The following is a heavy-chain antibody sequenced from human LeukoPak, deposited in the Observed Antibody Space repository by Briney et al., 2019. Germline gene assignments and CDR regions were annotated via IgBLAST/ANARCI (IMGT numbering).Heavy chain of an antibody. CDR3: ARDGDIGYCSSTSCSHLP. V-gene: IGHV1-46*01. CDR2: INPSGGST. Sequence: ASVKVSCKASGCTFTSYYMHWVRQAPGQGLEWMGIINPSGGSTSYAQKFQGRVTMTRDTSTSTVYMELSSLRSEDTAVYYCARDGDIGYCSSTSCSHLPWGQGTLVTVSS. J-gene: IGHJ5*02. CDR1: GCTFTSYY. D-gene: IGHD2-2*01.